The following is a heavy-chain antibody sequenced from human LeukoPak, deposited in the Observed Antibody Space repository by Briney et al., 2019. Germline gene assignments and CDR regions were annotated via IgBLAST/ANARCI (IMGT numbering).Heavy chain of an antibody. CDR1: GYTFTGYY. CDR2: INPNSGGT. D-gene: IGHD3-22*01. Sequence: GASVKVSCKASGYTFTGYYIHWVRQAPGQGLEWMGWINPNSGGTNYAQKFPGRVTMTRGTSTSTIYMELSSLRSEDTAVYYCARVASYESSGYYGFWGQGTLVTVSS. V-gene: IGHV1-2*02. J-gene: IGHJ4*02. CDR3: ARVASYESSGYYGF.